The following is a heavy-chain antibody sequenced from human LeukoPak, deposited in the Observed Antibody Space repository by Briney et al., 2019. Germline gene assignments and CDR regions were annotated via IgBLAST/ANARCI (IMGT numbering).Heavy chain of an antibody. CDR1: GFTVRSNY. V-gene: IGHV3-66*02. CDR2: IYSGGST. Sequence: GGSLTLSCAASGFTVRSNYMSWVRQAPGKGLEWVSVIYSGGSTYYADSVKGRFTISRDNSKNTLYLQMNSLRAEDTAVYYCARAYTAKALYYFDYWGQGTLVTVSS. CDR3: ARAYTAKALYYFDY. D-gene: IGHD5-18*01. J-gene: IGHJ4*02.